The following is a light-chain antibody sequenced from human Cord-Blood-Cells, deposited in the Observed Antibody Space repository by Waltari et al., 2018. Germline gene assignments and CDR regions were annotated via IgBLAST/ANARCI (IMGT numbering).Light chain of an antibody. CDR3: QQYGSSPGT. CDR2: GAS. J-gene: IGKJ1*01. CDR1: QSVSSSY. V-gene: IGKV3-20*01. Sequence: EIVLTQSPGTLSLSPGERATLSGRASQSVSSSYLAWYQQKPGQAPRLLIYGASSRATGIPDRFSGSGSGTDFTLTISRLDPEDFAVYYCQQYGSSPGTFGQGP.